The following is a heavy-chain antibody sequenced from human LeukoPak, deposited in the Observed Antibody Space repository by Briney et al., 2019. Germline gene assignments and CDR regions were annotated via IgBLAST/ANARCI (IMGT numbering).Heavy chain of an antibody. CDR3: ATAVSRWPSWFDP. Sequence: SETLSLTCTVSGGSINSYYWSWIRQPPGKGLEYTGYIYNSGSTNYNPSLKSRVTISVDTSKNQFSLRLSSVTASDTAVYYCATAVSRWPSWFDPWGQGTLVSVSS. V-gene: IGHV4-59*01. CDR1: GGSINSYY. D-gene: IGHD4-23*01. J-gene: IGHJ5*02. CDR2: IYNSGST.